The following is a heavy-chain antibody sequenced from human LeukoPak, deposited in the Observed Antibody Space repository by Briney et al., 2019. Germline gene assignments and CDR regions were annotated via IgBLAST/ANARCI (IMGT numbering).Heavy chain of an antibody. CDR1: GFTFSSYE. J-gene: IGHJ4*02. CDR3: ARDSGGWAIFDY. V-gene: IGHV3-48*03. CDR2: ISSSGSTI. Sequence: GGSLRLSCAASGFTFSSYEMNWVRQAPGKGLEWVSYISSSGSTIYYADSVKGRFTISRDNAKNSLYLQMNSLRAEDTAVYYCARDSGGWAIFDYWGQGTLVTVSS. D-gene: IGHD3-10*01.